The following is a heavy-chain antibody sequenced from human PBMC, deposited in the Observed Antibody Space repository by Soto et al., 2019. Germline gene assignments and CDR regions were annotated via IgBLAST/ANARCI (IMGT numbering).Heavy chain of an antibody. J-gene: IGHJ4*02. CDR3: ARRAAYGDYSDN. D-gene: IGHD4-17*01. V-gene: IGHV4-39*01. CDR2: IYYGGST. CDR1: GASISSSGYY. Sequence: QLQLQESGPGLVKPSETLSLTCTVSGASISSSGYYWGWIRQPPGKGLERIGSIYYGGSTYYNPSLKSRVTISVDTSKKQFSLRLSSVTAADTAVYYCARRAAYGDYSDNWGQGTQVTVSS.